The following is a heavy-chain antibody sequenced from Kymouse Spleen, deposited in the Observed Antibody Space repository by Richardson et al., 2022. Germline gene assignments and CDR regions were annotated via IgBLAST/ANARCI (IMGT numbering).Heavy chain of an antibody. CDR3: ARGPQYSSSSDAFDI. Sequence: QVQLQQWGAGLLKPSETLSLTCAVYGGSFSGYYWSWIRQPPGKGLEWIGEINHSGSTNYNPSLKSRVTISVDTSKNQFSLKLSSVTAADTAVYYCARGPQYSSSSDAFDIWGQGTMVTVSS. CDR1: GGSFSGYY. V-gene: IGHV4-34*01. D-gene: IGHD6-6*01. CDR2: INHSGST. J-gene: IGHJ3*02.